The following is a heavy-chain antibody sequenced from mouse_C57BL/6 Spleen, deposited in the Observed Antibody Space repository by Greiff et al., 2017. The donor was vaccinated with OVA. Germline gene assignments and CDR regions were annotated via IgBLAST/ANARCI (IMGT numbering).Heavy chain of an antibody. D-gene: IGHD2-4*01. Sequence: EVQLQQSGAELVKPGASVKLSCTASGINIKDYYMHWVKQRTEQGLEWIGRIAPEAGDTKYAPKFQGKDTITADTSSNTAYLQLSSLTSEDTAVYYFARSYYDYELDYWGQGTALTVSS. CDR3: ARSYYDYELDY. V-gene: IGHV14-2*01. CDR2: IAPEAGDT. J-gene: IGHJ2*01. CDR1: GINIKDYY.